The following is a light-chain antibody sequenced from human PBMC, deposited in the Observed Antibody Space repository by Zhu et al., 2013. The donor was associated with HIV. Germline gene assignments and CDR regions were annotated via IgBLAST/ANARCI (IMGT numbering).Light chain of an antibody. CDR1: QDIDRY. Sequence: DIQLTQSPSLLSASVGDRVTITCRASQDIDRYLVWFQQRPGKAPELLVYAASTLQDGVPSRFAGRGSGTEFTLTITGLQPEDFATYYCHHVNDNPAFGPGTTVDFK. CDR3: HHVNDNPA. V-gene: IGKV1-9*01. CDR2: AAS. J-gene: IGKJ3*01.